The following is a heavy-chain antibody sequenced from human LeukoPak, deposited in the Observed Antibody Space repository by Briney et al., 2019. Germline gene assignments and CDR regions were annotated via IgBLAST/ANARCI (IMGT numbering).Heavy chain of an antibody. Sequence: GASVKVSCKASGYTFTAYYMHWVRQAPGQGLEWMGWINPNNGDTNYAQKFQGRVTMARDTSITTAYMELSRLRSDDAAVYYCAREGTYSSSWYPPFDYWGQGTLVTVSS. D-gene: IGHD6-13*01. CDR2: INPNNGDT. CDR1: GYTFTAYY. J-gene: IGHJ4*02. CDR3: AREGTYSSSWYPPFDY. V-gene: IGHV1-2*02.